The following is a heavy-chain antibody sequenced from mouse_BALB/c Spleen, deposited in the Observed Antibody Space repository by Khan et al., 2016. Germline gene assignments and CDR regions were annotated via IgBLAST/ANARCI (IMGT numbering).Heavy chain of an antibody. CDR3: AREGLRRGIAY. CDR2: ISDGGSYT. J-gene: IGHJ3*01. V-gene: IGHV5-4*02. CDR1: GFTFSDYY. Sequence: EVELVESGGGLVKPGGSLKLSCAASGFTFSDYYMYWVRQTPEKRLEWVATISDGGSYTYYPASVKGRFTISRDTAKNNLYLQMSSLTSEDTAMYYCAREGLRRGIAYWGQGTLVTVSA. D-gene: IGHD2-4*01.